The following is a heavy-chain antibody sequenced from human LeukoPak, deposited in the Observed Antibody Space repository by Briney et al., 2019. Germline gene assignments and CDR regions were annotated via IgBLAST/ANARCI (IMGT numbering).Heavy chain of an antibody. CDR2: ISSSSSTI. J-gene: IGHJ3*02. D-gene: IGHD3-3*01. CDR1: GFTFSSYS. V-gene: IGHV3-48*01. CDR3: ARDLYQYYDFWSGYPDAFDI. Sequence: GGSLRLSXAASGFTFSSYSMNWVRQAPGKGLEWVSYISSSSSTIYYADSVKGRFTISRDNAKNSLYLQMNSLRAEDTAVYYFARDLYQYYDFWSGYPDAFDIWGQGTMVTVSS.